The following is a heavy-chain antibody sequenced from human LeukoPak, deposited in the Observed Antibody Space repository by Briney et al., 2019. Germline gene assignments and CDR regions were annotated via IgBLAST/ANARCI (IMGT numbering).Heavy chain of an antibody. CDR3: ASAGHDGIGYKVC. D-gene: IGHD3-22*01. J-gene: IGHJ4*02. CDR1: GGSFSGYY. V-gene: IGHV4-34*01. CDR2: INHSGST. Sequence: PSETLSLTCAVYGGSFSGYYWSWIRQPPGKGLEWIGEINHSGSTNYNPSLKSQVTISVDTSKNQFSLKLSSVTAADTAVYYCASAGHDGIGYKVCWGQGTLVTVSS.